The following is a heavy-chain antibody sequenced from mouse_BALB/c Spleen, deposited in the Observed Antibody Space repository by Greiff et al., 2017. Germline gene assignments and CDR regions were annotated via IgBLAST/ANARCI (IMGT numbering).Heavy chain of an antibody. J-gene: IGHJ4*01. CDR1: GFTFSSYT. D-gene: IGHD2-1*01. CDR3: ARHGSYGTYYAMDY. V-gene: IGHV5-12-2*01. CDR2: ISNGGGST. Sequence: EVKLVESGGGLVQPGGSLKLSCAASGFTFSSYTMSWVRQTPEKRLEWVAYISNGGGSTYYPDTVKGRFTISRDNAKNTLYLQMSSLKSEDTAMYYCARHGSYGTYYAMDYWGQGTSVTVSS.